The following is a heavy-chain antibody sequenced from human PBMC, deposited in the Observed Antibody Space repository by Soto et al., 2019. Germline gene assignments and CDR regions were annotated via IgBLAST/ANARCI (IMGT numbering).Heavy chain of an antibody. CDR3: ATFYSGT. D-gene: IGHD1-26*01. CDR2: IIPLLDMA. V-gene: IGHV1-69*02. J-gene: IGHJ4*02. CDR1: GDTFNSQT. Sequence: QVQLVQSGAEVKKPGSSVRVSCKASGDTFNSQTFSWVRQAPGKGLEWMGRIIPLLDMANYAQKFQGRLTLSADTSTTTAHMELSSLGSEDTAIYYCATFYSGTWGQGTLVTVSA.